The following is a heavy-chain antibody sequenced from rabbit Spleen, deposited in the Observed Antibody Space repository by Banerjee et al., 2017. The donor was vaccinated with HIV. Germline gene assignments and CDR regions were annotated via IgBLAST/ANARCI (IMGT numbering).Heavy chain of an antibody. V-gene: IGHV1S40*01. J-gene: IGHJ4*01. Sequence: QSLEESGGNLVKPGASLTLTCTASGFDLSSYYYVCWVRQAPGKGLEWIACIYISGGSTYYASWAKGRFTISETSSTTVTLQMTSLTAADTATYFCARLYTYGYAGFAGATEDYFDLWGPGTLVTVS. CDR2: IYISGGST. D-gene: IGHD6-1*01. CDR3: ARLYTYGYAGFAGATEDYFDL. CDR1: GFDLSSYYY.